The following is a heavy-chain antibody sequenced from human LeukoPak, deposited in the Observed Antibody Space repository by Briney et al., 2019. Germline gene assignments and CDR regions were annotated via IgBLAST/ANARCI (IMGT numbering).Heavy chain of an antibody. V-gene: IGHV4-59*01. CDR2: IYYSGST. CDR3: ARDGYYDSSGYDAFDI. Sequence: SETLSLTCTVSGGSISSYYWSWIWQPPGKGLEWIGYIYYSGSTNYNPSLKSRVTISVDTSKNQFSLKLSSVTAADTAVYYCARDGYYDSSGYDAFDIWGQGTMVTVSS. J-gene: IGHJ3*02. D-gene: IGHD3-22*01. CDR1: GGSISSYY.